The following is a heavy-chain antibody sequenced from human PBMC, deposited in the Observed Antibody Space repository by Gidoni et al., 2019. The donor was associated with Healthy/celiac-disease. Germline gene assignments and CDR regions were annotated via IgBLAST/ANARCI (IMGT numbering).Heavy chain of an antibody. CDR3: ARDRRSGYSSSWYHGNWFDP. Sequence: QVQLQQWGAGLLKPSETLSLTCAVYGGSFSGYYWSWIRQPPGKGLEWIGEINHSGSTNYNPSLKSRVTRSVDTSKNQFSLKLSSVTAADTAVYYCARDRRSGYSSSWYHGNWFDPWGQGTLVTVSS. D-gene: IGHD6-13*01. CDR1: GGSFSGYY. CDR2: INHSGST. V-gene: IGHV4-34*01. J-gene: IGHJ5*02.